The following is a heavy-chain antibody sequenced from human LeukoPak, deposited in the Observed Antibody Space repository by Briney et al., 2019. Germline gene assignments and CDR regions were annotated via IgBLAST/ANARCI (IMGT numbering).Heavy chain of an antibody. CDR3: ARDGSYWGDAFDI. CDR2: IYYSGGT. V-gene: IGHV4-61*01. J-gene: IGHJ3*02. D-gene: IGHD1-26*01. Sequence: SETLSLTCTVSGGSVSSGSYYWSWIRQPPGKGLEWIGYIYYSGGTNYNPSLKSRVTISVDTSKNQFSLKLSSVTAADTAVYYCARDGSYWGDAFDIWGQGTMVTVSS. CDR1: GGSVSSGSYY.